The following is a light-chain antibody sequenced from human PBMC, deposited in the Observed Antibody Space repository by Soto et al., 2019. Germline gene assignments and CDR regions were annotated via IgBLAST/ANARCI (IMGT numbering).Light chain of an antibody. V-gene: IGLV2-8*01. CDR3: SSYAGSNNLL. CDR2: DVS. CDR1: SSDVGNYNY. J-gene: IGLJ2*01. Sequence: QSALTQPPSASGSPGQSVTISCTGTSSDVGNYNYVSWYQQHPDKAPKLMIYDVSKRPSGVPDRFSGFKSGNTASLTVSGLQAEDEADYYCSSYAGSNNLLFGGGTKLTVL.